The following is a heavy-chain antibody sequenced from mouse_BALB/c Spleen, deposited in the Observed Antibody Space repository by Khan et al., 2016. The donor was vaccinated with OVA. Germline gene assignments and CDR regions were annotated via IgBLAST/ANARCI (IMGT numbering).Heavy chain of an antibody. Sequence: QVQLQQSGPELVRPGVSVKISCKGSGYTFTDYAMHWVKQSHAKSLEWIGLISTYSGNTNYKQKFKGKATMTVDKSSSTAYMELARLTSEDSAIYDGTRPAYDGDYDYWGQGTTLTVSS. D-gene: IGHD2-3*01. CDR3: TRPAYDGDYDY. J-gene: IGHJ2*01. V-gene: IGHV1S137*01. CDR1: GYTFTDYA. CDR2: ISTYSGNT.